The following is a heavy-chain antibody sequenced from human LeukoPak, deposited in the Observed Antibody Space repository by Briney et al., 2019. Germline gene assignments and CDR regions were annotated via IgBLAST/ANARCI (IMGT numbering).Heavy chain of an antibody. Sequence: SETLSLTCTVSGGSISTYYWSWIRQPPGKGLEWIGYIYYSGSTNYNPSLKSRATISVDTSKNQLSLKLSSVTAADTAVYYCARGSLVVTQSLDYWGQGTLVTVSS. CDR1: GGSISTYY. V-gene: IGHV4-59*01. J-gene: IGHJ4*02. CDR2: IYYSGST. D-gene: IGHD4-23*01. CDR3: ARGSLVVTQSLDY.